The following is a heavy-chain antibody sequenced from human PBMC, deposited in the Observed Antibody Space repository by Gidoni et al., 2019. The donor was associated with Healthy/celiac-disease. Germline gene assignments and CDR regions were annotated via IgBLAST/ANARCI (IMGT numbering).Heavy chain of an antibody. V-gene: IGHV3-33*01. J-gene: IGHJ6*02. D-gene: IGHD6-13*01. CDR1: GFPFSSYG. CDR2: IWYDGSNK. Sequence: QVQLVESGGGVVQPGRSLRLSCAASGFPFSSYGIPWVPQAPGQGQEWGAGSWVRQAPGKGLEWVAVIWYDGSNKYYADSVKGRFTISRDNSKNTLYLQMNSLRAEDTAVYYCARDPDHYSSSSNYYYGMDVWGQGTTVTVSS. CDR3: ARDPDHYSSSSNYYYGMDV.